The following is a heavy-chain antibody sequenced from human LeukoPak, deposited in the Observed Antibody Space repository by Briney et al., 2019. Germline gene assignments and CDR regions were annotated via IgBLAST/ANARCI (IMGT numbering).Heavy chain of an antibody. CDR2: IYTSGST. Sequence: SETLSLTCTVSGGSISSYYWSWIRQPAGKGLEWIGRIYTSGSTNYNPSLKSRVTMSVDTSKNQFSLKLSSVTAADTAVYYCARSFDAWNDDYYYYYGMDVWGQGTMVTVSS. D-gene: IGHD1-1*01. J-gene: IGHJ6*02. CDR3: ARSFDAWNDDYYYYYGMDV. V-gene: IGHV4-4*07. CDR1: GGSISSYY.